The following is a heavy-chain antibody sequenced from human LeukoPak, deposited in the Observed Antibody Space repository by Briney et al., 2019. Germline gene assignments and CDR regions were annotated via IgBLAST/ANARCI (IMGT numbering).Heavy chain of an antibody. CDR3: ARVDFVVVPAAMYWFDP. J-gene: IGHJ5*02. CDR1: GGSVSSSSYY. Sequence: SETLSLTCTVSGGSVSSSSYYWSWIRQPPGTGLEWIGYIYYSGSTNYKPSLKSRVTISVDTSTNQFSLKLSSVTAADTAVYYCARVDFVVVPAAMYWFDPWGQGTLVTVSS. D-gene: IGHD2-2*01. V-gene: IGHV4-61*01. CDR2: IYYSGST.